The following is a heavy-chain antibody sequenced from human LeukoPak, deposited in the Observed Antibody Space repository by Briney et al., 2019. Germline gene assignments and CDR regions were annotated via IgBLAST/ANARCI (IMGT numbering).Heavy chain of an antibody. J-gene: IGHJ4*02. CDR1: GFTFSSYS. Sequence: PGGSLRLSCAASGFTFSSYSMNWVRQAPGKGLEWVSSISSSSSYIYYADSVKGRFTISRGSAKNSLYLQMNSLRAEDTAVYYCARADCSGGSCYVQAYYFDYWGQGTLVTVSS. D-gene: IGHD2-15*01. CDR2: ISSSSSYI. V-gene: IGHV3-21*01. CDR3: ARADCSGGSCYVQAYYFDY.